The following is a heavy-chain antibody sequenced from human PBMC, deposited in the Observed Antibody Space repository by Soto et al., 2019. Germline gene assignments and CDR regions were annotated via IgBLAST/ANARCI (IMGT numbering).Heavy chain of an antibody. Sequence: PGGSLRLSCAASGFIFSAFGLHCVRQAPGKGLEWGALISYDGGTKYYADSVKGRFTISRDNSKNTLYLQINNVRPEDTAVYYCARESEDLTSNFDYWGQRSLVTVSS. V-gene: IGHV3-30-3*01. CDR2: ISYDGGTK. J-gene: IGHJ4*02. CDR1: GFIFSAFG. CDR3: ARESEDLTSNFDY.